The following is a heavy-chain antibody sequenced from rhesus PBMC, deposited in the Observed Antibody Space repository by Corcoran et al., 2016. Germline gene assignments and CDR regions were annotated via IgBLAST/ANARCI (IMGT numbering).Heavy chain of an antibody. J-gene: IGHJ1*01. CDR1: GGSISGYW. D-gene: IGHD4-29*01. Sequence: QLQLQESGPGLVKPSEPLSLPCAVSGGSISGYWWRWTRPPPGKGLEWIGRIDSSGSTDYNPSLKSRVTISRDTSKNQFSLKLSAVTAADTAVYYCARDTTVATGFEFWGQGALVTVSS. CDR2: IDSSGST. CDR3: ARDTTVATGFEF. V-gene: IGHV4-160*01.